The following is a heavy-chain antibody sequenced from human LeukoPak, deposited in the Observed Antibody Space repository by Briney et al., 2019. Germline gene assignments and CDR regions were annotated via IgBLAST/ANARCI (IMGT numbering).Heavy chain of an antibody. CDR3: ARIYSGSHYS. CDR1: GFTFNSYA. Sequence: GGSLRLSCAASGFTFNSYAMSWVRQAPGKGLEWVSIIYSDGSTYYADSVKGRFTISRDTSKNTLFLQMNSLRAEDTAVYYCARIYSGSHYSWGQGTLVTISS. J-gene: IGHJ4*02. CDR2: IYSDGST. V-gene: IGHV3-53*01. D-gene: IGHD1-26*01.